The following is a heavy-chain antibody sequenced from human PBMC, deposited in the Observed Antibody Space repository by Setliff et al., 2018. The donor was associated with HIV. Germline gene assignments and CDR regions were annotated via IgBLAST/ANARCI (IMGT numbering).Heavy chain of an antibody. D-gene: IGHD1-26*01. V-gene: IGHV1-24*01. CDR1: GYTLTEVS. CDR3: ARGGQYSGSYLPRDYYMAV. Sequence: GASVKVSCKISGYTLTEVSMHWVRQAPGKGLEWMGYFDPQDGKTIYVQKFQGRVTMTEDTSTYTAYMELSSLRSEDTAVYYCARGGQYSGSYLPRDYYMAVWGKGTTVTVSS. J-gene: IGHJ6*03. CDR2: FDPQDGKT.